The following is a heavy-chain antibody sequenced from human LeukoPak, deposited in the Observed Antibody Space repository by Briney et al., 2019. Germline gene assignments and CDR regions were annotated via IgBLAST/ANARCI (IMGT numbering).Heavy chain of an antibody. V-gene: IGHV3-30*01. CDR1: GFTISSYA. CDR2: ISYDGSNK. J-gene: IGHJ4*02. Sequence: GGSLRLSCAASGFTISSYAMHWVRQPPGKGLEWVAVISYDGSNKYYADSVKGRFTISRDNSKNTLYLQMNSLRAEDTAVYYCAREITSWLDYWGQGTLVTVSS. CDR3: AREITSWLDY. D-gene: IGHD2-2*01.